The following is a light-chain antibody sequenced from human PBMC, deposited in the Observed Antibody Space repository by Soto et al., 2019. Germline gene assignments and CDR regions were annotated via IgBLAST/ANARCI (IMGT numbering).Light chain of an antibody. Sequence: EIVWTQSPGTLSLSPWERAILSYRASQSVNNNLAWYQQKPGQAPRILIHGVSTRATGIPARFSGSGSGTEFTLTISRLQPEDFAVYYCQQYNNWTITFGQGTRVEIK. CDR2: GVS. V-gene: IGKV3-15*01. J-gene: IGKJ5*01. CDR3: QQYNNWTIT. CDR1: QSVNNN.